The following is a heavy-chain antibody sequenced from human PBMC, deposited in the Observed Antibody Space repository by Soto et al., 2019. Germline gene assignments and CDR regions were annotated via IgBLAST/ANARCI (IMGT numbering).Heavy chain of an antibody. D-gene: IGHD3-10*01. Sequence: QVQLVESGGGVVQPGRSLRLSCAASGFTFSSYGMHWVRQAPGKGLEWVAVISYDGSNKYYADSVKGRFTTSRDNSKNTLYLQMNSLRAEDTAVYYCAITRGFGELGIDYWGQGTLVTVSS. CDR2: ISYDGSNK. J-gene: IGHJ4*02. CDR3: AITRGFGELGIDY. CDR1: GFTFSSYG. V-gene: IGHV3-30*03.